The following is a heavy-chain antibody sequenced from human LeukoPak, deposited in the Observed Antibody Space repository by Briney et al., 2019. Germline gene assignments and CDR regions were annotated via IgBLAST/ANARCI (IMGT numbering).Heavy chain of an antibody. V-gene: IGHV3-7*01. D-gene: IGHD2-21*02. Sequence: PGGSLRLSCAASGFTFSSYWMTWVRQAPGKGLEWVANIKQDGSEKYYVDSVKGRFTISRDNSKNTLYLQMNSLRAEDTAVYYCARDYCGGDCYSRAFDIWGQGTMVTVSS. CDR3: ARDYCGGDCYSRAFDI. J-gene: IGHJ3*02. CDR2: IKQDGSEK. CDR1: GFTFSSYW.